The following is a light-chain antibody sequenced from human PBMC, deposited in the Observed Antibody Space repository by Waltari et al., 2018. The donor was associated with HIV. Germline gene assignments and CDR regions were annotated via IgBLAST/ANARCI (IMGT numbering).Light chain of an antibody. CDR2: GAA. V-gene: IGKV3-15*01. CDR1: QGVGCN. J-gene: IGKJ2*01. CDR3: QQYNIRPRGNT. Sequence: DIVITQSPAILSVSPGERVTLSCSASQGVGCNLAWYQRKVGQAPRLLIYGAATRAAEIPVRFSGSGSGTDFTLTIDSLQSEDFATYYCQQYNIRPRGNTFGQGTKLQIK.